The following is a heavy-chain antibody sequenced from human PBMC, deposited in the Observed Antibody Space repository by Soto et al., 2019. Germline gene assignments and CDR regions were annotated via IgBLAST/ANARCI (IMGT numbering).Heavy chain of an antibody. CDR2: IIPIFGTA. CDR1: GYTFSDYY. D-gene: IGHD2-15*01. CDR3: ARRSCSGGSCYYGEYFQH. Sequence: SVKVSCKAGGYTFSDYYIQWVRQAPGQGLEWMGGIIPIFGTANYAQKFQGRVTITADESTSSAYMELSSLRSEDTAVYYCARRSCSGGSCYYGEYFQHRGQGTLVTVSS. V-gene: IGHV1-69*13. J-gene: IGHJ1*01.